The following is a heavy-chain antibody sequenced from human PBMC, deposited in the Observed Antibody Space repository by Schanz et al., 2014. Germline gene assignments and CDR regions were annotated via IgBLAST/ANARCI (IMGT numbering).Heavy chain of an antibody. D-gene: IGHD3-3*01. CDR3: VRDSFFAFDY. Sequence: EVQLLESGGGLVQPGGSLRLSCAASGFAVDNYYMSCVRQAPGKGLEWVSSISSRSSHIYYADSVKGRFTVSRDNAKNSVYLQMNGLRVEDTAVYYCVRDSFFAFDYWGQGTLVTVSS. J-gene: IGHJ4*02. CDR1: GFAVDNYY. V-gene: IGHV3-21*02. CDR2: ISSRSSHI.